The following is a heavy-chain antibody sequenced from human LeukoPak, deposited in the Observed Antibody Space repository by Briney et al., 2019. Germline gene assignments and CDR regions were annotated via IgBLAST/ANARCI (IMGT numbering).Heavy chain of an antibody. J-gene: IGHJ5*02. D-gene: IGHD4-17*01. CDR1: GFTFDDYA. Sequence: PGGSLRLSCAASGFTFDDYAMPWVRQAPGKGLEWVSGISWNSGSIGYADSVKGRFTISRDNAKNSLYLQMNSLRAEDTALYYCAKSPYGDYESNWFDPWGQGTLVTVSS. CDR2: ISWNSGSI. V-gene: IGHV3-9*01. CDR3: AKSPYGDYESNWFDP.